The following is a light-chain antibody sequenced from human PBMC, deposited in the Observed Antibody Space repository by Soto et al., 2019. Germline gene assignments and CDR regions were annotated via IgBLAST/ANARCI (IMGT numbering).Light chain of an antibody. CDR2: SNT. Sequence: QAVVTQPPSASGTPGQRVTISCSGSSSNIGSNTVNWYQQLPGTAPKLLIYSNTLRPSWVPDRISGSRSGTSASLAISGLQSEDEAEYYCAAWDDSLNALYVFGTGTKLTVL. J-gene: IGLJ1*01. CDR1: SSNIGSNT. V-gene: IGLV1-44*01. CDR3: AAWDDSLNALYV.